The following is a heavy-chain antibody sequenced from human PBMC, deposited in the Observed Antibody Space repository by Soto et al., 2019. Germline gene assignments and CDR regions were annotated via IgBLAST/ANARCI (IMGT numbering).Heavy chain of an antibody. J-gene: IGHJ6*03. V-gene: IGHV3-48*01. CDR2: ISSSSSTI. CDR1: GFTFSSYS. Sequence: GGSLRLSCAASGFTFSSYSMNWVRQAPGKGLEWVSYISSSSSTIYYADSVKGRFTISRDNAKNSLYLQMNSLRAEDTAVYYCAREVEGYWPTIYYYMDVWGKGTTVTVSS. D-gene: IGHD2-8*02. CDR3: AREVEGYWPTIYYYMDV.